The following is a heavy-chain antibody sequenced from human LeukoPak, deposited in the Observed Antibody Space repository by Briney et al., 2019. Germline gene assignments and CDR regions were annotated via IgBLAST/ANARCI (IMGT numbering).Heavy chain of an antibody. D-gene: IGHD3-22*01. V-gene: IGHV4-4*07. Sequence: PSETLSLTCTVSGGSISSYYWCWIRQPAGKGLEWIGRIYTSGSTNYNPSLKSRVTMSVDTSKNQFSLKLSSVTAADTAVYYCAREQDDSSGYYYFDGYYFDYWGQGTLVTVSS. J-gene: IGHJ4*02. CDR3: AREQDDSSGYYYFDGYYFDY. CDR1: GGSISSYY. CDR2: IYTSGST.